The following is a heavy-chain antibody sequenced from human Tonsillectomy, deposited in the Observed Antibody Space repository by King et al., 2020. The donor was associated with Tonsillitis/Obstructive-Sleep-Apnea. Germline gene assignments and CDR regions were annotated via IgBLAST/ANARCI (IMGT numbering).Heavy chain of an antibody. CDR2: INHSENT. Sequence: VQLQQWGAGLLKPSETLSLTCAVYGGSFSAYYWSWIRQAPGKGLEWIGEINHSENTNYNPSLESRVTISVDTSKDQFSLKLSSVTAADTAVYYCATVQIAGAVAPFEYWGQGTLITVSS. CDR3: ATVQIAGAVAPFEY. V-gene: IGHV4-34*01. D-gene: IGHD6-13*01. J-gene: IGHJ4*02. CDR1: GGSFSAYY.